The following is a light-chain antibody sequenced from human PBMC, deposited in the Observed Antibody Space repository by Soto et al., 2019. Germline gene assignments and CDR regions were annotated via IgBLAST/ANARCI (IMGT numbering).Light chain of an antibody. CDR3: QHRSNWPLT. J-gene: IGKJ4*01. Sequence: EIVMTQSPATLSVSPGERATLSCRASQSVSSYYLAWYQQKPGQAPRLLIYAASSRATGIPDRFSGGGSGTDFTLTISGLEPEDFAVYYCQHRSNWPLTFGGGTKVDIK. CDR2: AAS. CDR1: QSVSSYY. V-gene: IGKV3D-20*02.